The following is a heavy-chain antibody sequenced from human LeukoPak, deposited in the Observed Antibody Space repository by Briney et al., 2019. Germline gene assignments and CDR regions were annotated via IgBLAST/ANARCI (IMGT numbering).Heavy chain of an antibody. D-gene: IGHD1-26*01. CDR3: AKGAARTNWFDP. J-gene: IGHJ5*02. Sequence: PGGSLRLSCAASGFTFSSYSMNWVRQAPGKGLEWVSSISSSSSYIYYADSVKGRFTISRDNAKNSLYLQMNSLRAEDTAVYYCAKGAARTNWFDPWGQGTLVTVSS. V-gene: IGHV3-21*01. CDR2: ISSSSSYI. CDR1: GFTFSSYS.